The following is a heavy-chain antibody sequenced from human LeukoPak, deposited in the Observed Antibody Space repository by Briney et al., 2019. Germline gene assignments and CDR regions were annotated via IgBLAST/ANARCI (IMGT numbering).Heavy chain of an antibody. CDR3: ARDNHCSSTSCYVNYFDY. J-gene: IGHJ4*02. CDR1: GGTFSSYA. V-gene: IGHV1-69*04. CDR2: IIPILGIA. Sequence: ASVKVSCKASGGTFSSYAISWVRQAPGQGLEWMGRIIPILGIANYAQKFQGRVTITADESTSTAYMELSSLRSEDTAVYYCARDNHCSSTSCYVNYFDYWGQGTLVTVSS. D-gene: IGHD2-2*01.